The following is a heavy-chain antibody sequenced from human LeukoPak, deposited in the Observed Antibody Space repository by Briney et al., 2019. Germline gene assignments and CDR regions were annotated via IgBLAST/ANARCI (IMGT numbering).Heavy chain of an antibody. CDR2: INPNSGAT. V-gene: IGHV1-2*02. J-gene: IGHJ4*01. CDR3: ARALSLDY. Sequence: GASVTLSCKASGYTFTDYYIDWVRQAPGQGLEWMGWINPNSGATNYAQKFQGRVTMTRDTSISTAYMELSSLRSDDTAVYYCARALSLDYWGHGTLWSASP. CDR1: GYTFTDYY.